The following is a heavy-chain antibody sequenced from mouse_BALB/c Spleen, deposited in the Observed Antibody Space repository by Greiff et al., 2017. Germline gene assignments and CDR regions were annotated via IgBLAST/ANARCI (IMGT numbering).Heavy chain of an antibody. CDR2: INPGSGGT. CDR3: ARSIYYGYDEAMDY. D-gene: IGHD2-2*01. J-gene: IGHJ4*01. V-gene: IGHV1-54*01. Sequence: QVQLQQSGAELVRPGTSVKVSCKASGYAFTNYLIEWVKQRPGQGLEWIGVINPGSGGTNYNEKFKGKATLTADTSSSTAYMQLSSLTSDDSAVYFCARSIYYGYDEAMDYWGQGTSVTVAS. CDR1: GYAFTNYL.